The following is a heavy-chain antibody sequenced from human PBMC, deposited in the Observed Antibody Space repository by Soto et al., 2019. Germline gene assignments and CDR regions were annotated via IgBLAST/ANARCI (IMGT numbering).Heavy chain of an antibody. V-gene: IGHV3-48*01. D-gene: IGHD4-17*01. CDR3: ARAPLRPLYHYYYMDV. CDR1: GFTFSSYS. CDR2: ISSSSSTI. J-gene: IGHJ6*03. Sequence: GGSLRLSCAASGFTFSSYSMNWVRQAPGKGLEWVSYISSSSSTIYYADSVKGRFTISRDNAKNSLYLQMNSLRAEDTAVYYCARAPLRPLYHYYYMDVWGKGTTVTVSS.